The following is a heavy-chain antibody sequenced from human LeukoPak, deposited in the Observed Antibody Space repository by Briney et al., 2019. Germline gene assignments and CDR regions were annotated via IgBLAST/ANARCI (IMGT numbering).Heavy chain of an antibody. V-gene: IGHV5-10-1*01. J-gene: IGHJ4*02. CDR3: ATGGYSCEY. D-gene: IGHD5-18*01. CDR1: GYSFTSYW. Sequence: GESLKISCKGSGYSFTSYWISWVRQMPGKGLEWMGRIDPSDSHTTYSPSFEGHVNTSADKSVSTAYLHWSSLKASDTAMYYCATGGYSCEYWGQGTLVTVSS. CDR2: IDPSDSHT.